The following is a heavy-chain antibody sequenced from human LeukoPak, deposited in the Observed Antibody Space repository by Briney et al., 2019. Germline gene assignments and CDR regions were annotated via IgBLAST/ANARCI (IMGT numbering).Heavy chain of an antibody. J-gene: IGHJ3*02. CDR2: ISGSGGST. D-gene: IGHD3-3*01. CDR1: GFTFSSYA. V-gene: IGHV3-23*01. Sequence: GGSLRLSCAASGFTFSSYAMSWVRQAPGKGLEWVSAISGSGGSTYYADSVKGRFTISRDNSKNTLYLQMNSLRAEDTAVYYCARATYYDFWSGHDAFDIWGQGTMVTVSS. CDR3: ARATYYDFWSGHDAFDI.